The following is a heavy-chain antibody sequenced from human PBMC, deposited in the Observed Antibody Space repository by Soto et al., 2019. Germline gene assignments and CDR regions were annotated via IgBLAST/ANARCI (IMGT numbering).Heavy chain of an antibody. V-gene: IGHV3-30*18. Sequence: PGGSLRLSCEASGFTFSSYGMHWVRQAPGKGLEWVAVISYDGSNKYYADSVKGRFTISRDNSKNTLYLQMNSLRAEDTAVYYCAKDLDGDSASAVVDYWGQGTLVTVSS. CDR2: ISYDGSNK. CDR3: AKDLDGDSASAVVDY. J-gene: IGHJ4*02. CDR1: GFTFSSYG. D-gene: IGHD4-17*01.